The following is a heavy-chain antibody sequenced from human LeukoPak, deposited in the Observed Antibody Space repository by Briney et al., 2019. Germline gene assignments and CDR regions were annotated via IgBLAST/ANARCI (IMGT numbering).Heavy chain of an antibody. V-gene: IGHV1-69*06. J-gene: IGHJ4*02. D-gene: IGHD5-12*01. CDR2: IIPIFGTA. CDR3: ARTGPGSGYETYYFDY. CDR1: GGTFSSYA. Sequence: GASVKVSCKASGGTFSSYAISWVRQAPGQGLEWMGGIIPIFGTANYAQKFQGRVTITADKSTSTAYMELSSLRPEDTAVYYCARTGPGSGYETYYFDYWGQGTLVTVSS.